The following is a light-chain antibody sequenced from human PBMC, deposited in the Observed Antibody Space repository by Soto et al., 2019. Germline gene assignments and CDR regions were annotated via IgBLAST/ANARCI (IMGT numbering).Light chain of an antibody. Sequence: EIVLTQSPGTLSLSPGERATLSCRASQSIAGNYLAWYQQKPGQALRLLIYGASSMATGIPDRFSGNGFRTDFTLTIIRLEPEDFAVYYCQQYGSSPTWTFGQGTKAQIK. CDR3: QQYGSSPTWT. CDR1: QSIAGNY. CDR2: GAS. J-gene: IGKJ1*01. V-gene: IGKV3-20*01.